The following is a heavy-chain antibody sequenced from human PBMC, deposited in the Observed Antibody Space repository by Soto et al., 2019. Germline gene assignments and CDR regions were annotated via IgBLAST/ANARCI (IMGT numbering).Heavy chain of an antibody. J-gene: IGHJ5*02. V-gene: IGHV1-69*13. CDR3: ARDLGSGWQNWLDP. CDR2: IIPIFGTA. CDR1: GGAFSSYA. Sequence: ASVKVSCKASGGAFSSYAISWVRQAPGQGLEWMGGIIPIFGTANYAQKFQGRVTITADESTSTAYMELSSLRSEDTAVYYCARDLGSGWQNWLDPWGQGTLVTVSS. D-gene: IGHD6-19*01.